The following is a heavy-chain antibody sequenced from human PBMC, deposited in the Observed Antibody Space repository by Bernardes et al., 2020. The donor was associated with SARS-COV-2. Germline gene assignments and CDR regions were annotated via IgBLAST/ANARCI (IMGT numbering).Heavy chain of an antibody. J-gene: IGHJ4*02. CDR1: GYSFSNHD. V-gene: IGHV1-18*04. CDR2: ISPHSANT. Sequence: ASVEVSCTASGYSFSNHDMNWVRQAPGQGLEWVGWISPHSANTNYAQNLQGRVSMTTDASARTGYMELRSLRSDDTAVYYCWVRVETGGVVFDHWGQGTLVTVSP. CDR3: WVRVETGGVVFDH. D-gene: IGHD1-26*01.